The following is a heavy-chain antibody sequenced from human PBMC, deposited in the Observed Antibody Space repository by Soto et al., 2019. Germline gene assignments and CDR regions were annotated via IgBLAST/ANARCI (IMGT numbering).Heavy chain of an antibody. Sequence: PSETLSLTCAVYGGSFSGYYWTRIRQPPGTGLEWIGEINHSGGTNYNPSLKSRVTISVDRSKNQFSLKLSSVTAADTAVYYCHARGPLPTAGNGEYYYYGMDVWGQGTTVTVSS. V-gene: IGHV4-34*03. CDR1: GGSFSGYY. D-gene: IGHD1-26*01. CDR2: INHSGGT. CDR3: HARGPLPTAGNGEYYYYGMDV. J-gene: IGHJ6*02.